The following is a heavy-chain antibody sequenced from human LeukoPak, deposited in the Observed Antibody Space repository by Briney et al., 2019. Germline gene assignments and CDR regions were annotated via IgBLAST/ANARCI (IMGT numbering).Heavy chain of an antibody. CDR3: ARDYPTSGIVTIFDY. CDR2: INWNGGST. D-gene: IGHD1-1*01. Sequence: AGGSLRLSCAASGFTFDDYGMSWVRQTPGKGLEWVSNINWNGGSTGYADSVRGRFTISRDNSKNTLYLQMSSLRAEDTAVYYCARDYPTSGIVTIFDYWGQGTLVTVSS. V-gene: IGHV3-20*04. CDR1: GFTFDDYG. J-gene: IGHJ4*02.